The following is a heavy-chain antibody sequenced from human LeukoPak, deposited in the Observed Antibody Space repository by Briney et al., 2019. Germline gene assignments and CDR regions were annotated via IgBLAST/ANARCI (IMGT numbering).Heavy chain of an antibody. D-gene: IGHD4-17*01. V-gene: IGHV3-30*02. J-gene: IGHJ4*02. Sequence: GGSLRLSCAASGFTFSSYGMHWVRQAPGKGLEWVAFIRYDGSNKYYADSVKGRFTISRDNSKNTLYLQMNSLRAEDTAVYYCAKDYGDYKVWYYFDYWGQGTLVTVSS. CDR1: GFTFSSYG. CDR3: AKDYGDYKVWYYFDY. CDR2: IRYDGSNK.